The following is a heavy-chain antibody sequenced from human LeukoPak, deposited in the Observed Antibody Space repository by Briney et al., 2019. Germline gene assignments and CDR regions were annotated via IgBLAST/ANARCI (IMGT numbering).Heavy chain of an antibody. J-gene: IGHJ4*02. CDR3: ARTVQDGLHYDFWSGYYPDY. CDR2: INPNSGGT. V-gene: IGHV1-2*02. D-gene: IGHD3-3*01. Sequence: ASVKVSCKASGYTFTGYYMHWVRQAPGQGLEWMGWINPNSGGTNYAQKFQGRVTMTRDTSISTAYMELSRLRSDDTAVYYCARTVQDGLHYDFWSGYYPDYWGQGTLVTVSS. CDR1: GYTFTGYY.